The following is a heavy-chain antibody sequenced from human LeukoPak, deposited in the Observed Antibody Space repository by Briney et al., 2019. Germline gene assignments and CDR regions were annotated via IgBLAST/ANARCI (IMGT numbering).Heavy chain of an antibody. V-gene: IGHV3-21*01. D-gene: IGHD5-18*01. CDR1: GFTFSSYS. J-gene: IGHJ5*02. CDR2: ISSSSSYI. Sequence: PGGSLRLSCAASGFTFSSYSMNWVRQAPGKGLEWVSSISSSSSYIYYADSVKGRFTISRDNAKNSLYLQMNSLRAEDTAVYYCARDKLRGYSYGFRRDPGWFDPWGQGTLVTVSS. CDR3: ARDKLRGYSYGFRRDPGWFDP.